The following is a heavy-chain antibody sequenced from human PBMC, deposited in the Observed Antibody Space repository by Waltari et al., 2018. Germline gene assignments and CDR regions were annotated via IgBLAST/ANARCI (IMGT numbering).Heavy chain of an antibody. D-gene: IGHD3-10*01. V-gene: IGHV1-3*01. CDR2: ITGNDNT. CDR3: ASGRERSYGSANYYQLDY. J-gene: IGHJ4*02. Sequence: QVQLVQSGAEMKKPGASVTLSCKASGYTVFAYPIHWVRQAPGQRVEWMGWITGNDNTKYSQRFQGRVTITRDRSASTTYMDLSTLRSEDTAVYYCASGRERSYGSANYYQLDYWGQGTLVTVSS. CDR1: GYTVFAYP.